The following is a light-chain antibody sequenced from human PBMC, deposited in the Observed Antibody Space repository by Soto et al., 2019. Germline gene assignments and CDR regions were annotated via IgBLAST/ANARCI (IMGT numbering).Light chain of an antibody. V-gene: IGKV3D-20*01. CDR3: PKYGGPPPPALT. CDR1: QTLTSNY. J-gene: IGKJ4*01. CDR2: DGS. Sequence: EIVLTQSPATLSLSPGERATLSCGASQTLTSNYLAWYQQRPGLAPRVLIYDGSTRVTGIPERFSGRGSGKRFPLPLSPLDAEDVGGDSSPKYGGPPPPALTFGGGTTVEI.